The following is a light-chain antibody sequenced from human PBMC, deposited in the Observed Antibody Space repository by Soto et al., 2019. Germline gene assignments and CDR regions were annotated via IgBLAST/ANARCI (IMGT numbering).Light chain of an antibody. CDR1: SSNIGNNA. CDR3: GAWDDSLNGVV. J-gene: IGLJ2*01. Sequence: QSVLTQPPSVSGAPRQRVTISCSGGSSNIGNNAVNWYRQLPGKAHKLLIYSDDLRPSGVSDRFSGSKSGTSASMAISGLKSEDEADYYCGAWDDSLNGVVFGVGTKLTVL. V-gene: IGLV1-36*01. CDR2: SDD.